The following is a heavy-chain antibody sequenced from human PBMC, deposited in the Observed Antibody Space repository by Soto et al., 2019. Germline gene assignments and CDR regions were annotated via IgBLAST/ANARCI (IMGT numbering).Heavy chain of an antibody. CDR2: ISSSSSYI. D-gene: IGHD5-18*01. CDR3: ARHLDVDTAIP. V-gene: IGHV3-21*01. Sequence: GGSLRLSCAASGFTFSSYSMNWVRQAPGKGLEWVSSISSSSSYIYYADSVKGRFTISRDNAKNSLYLQMNSLRAEDTAVYYCARHLDVDTAIPWGQGPLVTVSS. J-gene: IGHJ5*02. CDR1: GFTFSSYS.